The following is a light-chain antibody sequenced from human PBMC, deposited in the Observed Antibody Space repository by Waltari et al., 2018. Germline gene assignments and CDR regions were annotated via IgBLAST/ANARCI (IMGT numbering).Light chain of an antibody. CDR3: AAWDDSLNGHWV. CDR2: RNN. J-gene: IGLJ3*02. Sequence: QSVLTQPPSASGTPGQRVTIPCSGSSSNIGNNPVNWYQQLPGKAPKPLIYRNNHRPSGVPDRFSGSKSRTSVSLAISGLQSEDEADYYCAAWDDSLNGHWVFGGGTKLTVL. CDR1: SSNIGNNP. V-gene: IGLV1-44*01.